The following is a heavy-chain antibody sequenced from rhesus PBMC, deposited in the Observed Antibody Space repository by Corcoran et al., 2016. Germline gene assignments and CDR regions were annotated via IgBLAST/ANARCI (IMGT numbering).Heavy chain of an antibody. CDR3: AKDLGDY. Sequence: EVQLVQSGAEVKRPGESLKISCKTSGYSFTSYWISWVRQMPGRGLEWMGAIDPSDSDTRNNPSFQGQVTISADKSISTAYLEWSRLKASDTATYYCAKDLGDYWGQGVLVTVSS. V-gene: IGHV5-20*01. CDR1: GYSFTSYW. CDR2: IDPSDSDT. J-gene: IGHJ4*01.